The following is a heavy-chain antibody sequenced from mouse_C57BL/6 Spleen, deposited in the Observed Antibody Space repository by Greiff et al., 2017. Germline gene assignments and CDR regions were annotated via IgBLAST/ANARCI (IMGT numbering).Heavy chain of an antibody. J-gene: IGHJ2*01. D-gene: IGHD1-1*01. CDR3: ARERYYYGKAPHFDY. V-gene: IGHV5-4*01. Sequence: EVMLVESGGGLVKPGGSLKLSCAASGFTFSSYAMSWVRQTPEKRLEWVATISDGGSYTYYPDNVKGRFTISRDNAKNNLYLQMSHLKSEDTAMYYCARERYYYGKAPHFDYWGQGTTLTVSS. CDR2: ISDGGSYT. CDR1: GFTFSSYA.